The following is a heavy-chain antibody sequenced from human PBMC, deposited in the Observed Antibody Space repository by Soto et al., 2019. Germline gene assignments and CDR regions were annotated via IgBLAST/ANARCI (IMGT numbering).Heavy chain of an antibody. CDR2: ISYDGSKI. D-gene: IGHD3-10*01. Sequence: QVHLVEFGGGVVQAGRSLRLSCVASGLTFSNYGFHWVRHTPGKGLEWVATISYDGSKIHYSDSVKGRFTISRDNPKNTRFLQMNSLRAEDTALYYCAKESSNYYGSGRHNFYVYVDDWGKGTTVAV. J-gene: IGHJ6*03. V-gene: IGHV3-30*18. CDR1: GLTFSNYG. CDR3: AKESSNYYGSGRHNFYVYVDD.